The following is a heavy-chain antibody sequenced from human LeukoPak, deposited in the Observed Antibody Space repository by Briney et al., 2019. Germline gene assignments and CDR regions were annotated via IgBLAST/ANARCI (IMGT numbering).Heavy chain of an antibody. Sequence: GGSLRLSCAASGFTFSSYAMHWVRQAPGKGLEWVAVISYDGSNKYYADSVKGRFTISRDNAKNSLYLQMNSLRAEDTAVYYCAREFSEGGWYRKSAFDIWGQGTMVTVSS. CDR1: GFTFSSYA. V-gene: IGHV3-30-3*01. J-gene: IGHJ3*02. D-gene: IGHD6-19*01. CDR2: ISYDGSNK. CDR3: AREFSEGGWYRKSAFDI.